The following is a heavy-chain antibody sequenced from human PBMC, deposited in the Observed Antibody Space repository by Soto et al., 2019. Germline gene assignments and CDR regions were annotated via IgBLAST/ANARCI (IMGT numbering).Heavy chain of an antibody. Sequence: SETLSLTCILSGSSELSSSCYWGWIRQSPGEGLEGIGSIYYSGGPHSNPSLKSRVTISVDTSTHQFSLKLSSVTAADPAVFYCARHCPDIVAAITSGNSFDSWGQGTLVTVSS. CDR2: IYYSGGP. CDR3: ARHCPDIVAAITSGNSFDS. D-gene: IGHD5-12*01. V-gene: IGHV4-39*01. J-gene: IGHJ4*02. CDR1: GSSELSSSCY.